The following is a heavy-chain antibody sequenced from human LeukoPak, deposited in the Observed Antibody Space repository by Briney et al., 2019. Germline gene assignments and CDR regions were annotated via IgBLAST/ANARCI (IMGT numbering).Heavy chain of an antibody. CDR3: AKEGFDI. CDR2: ISYDGSNK. Sequence: GRFLRLSCAASGSTFSSYGMHWFRQAPGKGREWVAVISYDGSNKYYADSVKGRFTISRDNSKNTLYLQMNSLRAEDTAVYYCAKEGFDIWGQGTMVTVSS. J-gene: IGHJ3*02. CDR1: GSTFSSYG. V-gene: IGHV3-30*18.